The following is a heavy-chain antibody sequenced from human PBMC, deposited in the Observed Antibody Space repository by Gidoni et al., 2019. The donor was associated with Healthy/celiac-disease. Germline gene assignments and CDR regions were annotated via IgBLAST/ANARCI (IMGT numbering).Heavy chain of an antibody. Sequence: QVQLQESGPGLVKPSETLSLTCPVSGGSISSYYWSWIRQPPGKGLAWIGYIYDSGSTNYNPSLKSRVTISVDTSKNQFSLKLSSVTAADTAVYYCARGGDVGGYYYGMDVWGQGTTVTVSS. D-gene: IGHD2-21*01. J-gene: IGHJ6*02. V-gene: IGHV4-59*01. CDR2: IYDSGST. CDR1: GGSISSYY. CDR3: ARGGDVGGYYYGMDV.